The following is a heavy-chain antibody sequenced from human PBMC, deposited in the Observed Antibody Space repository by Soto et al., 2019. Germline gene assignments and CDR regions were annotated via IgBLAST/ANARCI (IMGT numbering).Heavy chain of an antibody. Sequence: PGGSLRLSCAASGFTFSSYAMHWVRQAPGKGLEWVAVISYDGSNKYYADSVKGRFTISRDNSKNTLYLQMNSLRAEDTAVYYCARNDIGAYSGYHDYYYGMEVWCQGTRVTLSS. CDR3: ARNDIGAYSGYHDYYYGMEV. J-gene: IGHJ6*02. V-gene: IGHV3-30-3*01. D-gene: IGHD5-12*01. CDR1: GFTFSSYA. CDR2: ISYDGSNK.